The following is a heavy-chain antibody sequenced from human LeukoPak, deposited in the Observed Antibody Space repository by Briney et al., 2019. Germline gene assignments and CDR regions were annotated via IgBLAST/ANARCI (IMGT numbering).Heavy chain of an antibody. CDR1: GYTFSSYA. J-gene: IGHJ5*02. V-gene: IGHV1-3*01. Sequence: ASVKVSCKASGYTFSSYAIHWVRQAPGQGLEWMGWINAGVGNTKYSEKFQDRVTVTRDTPATTASMELSSLRAEDTAVYYCARENGYSYGSNWFDPWGQGTLVTVSS. CDR2: INAGVGNT. D-gene: IGHD5-18*01. CDR3: ARENGYSYGSNWFDP.